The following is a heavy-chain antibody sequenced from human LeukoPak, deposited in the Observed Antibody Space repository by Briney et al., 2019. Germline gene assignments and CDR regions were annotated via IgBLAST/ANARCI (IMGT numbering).Heavy chain of an antibody. Sequence: SETLSLTCAVYGGSFSGYYWSWIRQPPGKGLEWIGEINHSGSTNYNPSLKSRATISVDTSKNQFSLKRSSVTAADTAVYYCARGDYYDSSGYYDYWGQGTLVTVSS. D-gene: IGHD3-22*01. CDR2: INHSGST. CDR3: ARGDYYDSSGYYDY. CDR1: GGSFSGYY. J-gene: IGHJ4*02. V-gene: IGHV4-34*01.